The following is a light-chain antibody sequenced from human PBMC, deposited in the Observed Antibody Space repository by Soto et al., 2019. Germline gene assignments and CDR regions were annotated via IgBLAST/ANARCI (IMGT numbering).Light chain of an antibody. CDR3: AAWDDSLSGPV. CDR1: SSNIGSNY. CDR2: RNN. Sequence: QPVLTQPPSASGIPGQRVTISCSGSSSNIGSNYVYWYQQLPGTAPKLLIYRNNQRPSGVPDRFSGSKSGTSASLAISGLRSEDEADYYCAAWDDSLSGPVFGTGTKVTVL. J-gene: IGLJ1*01. V-gene: IGLV1-47*01.